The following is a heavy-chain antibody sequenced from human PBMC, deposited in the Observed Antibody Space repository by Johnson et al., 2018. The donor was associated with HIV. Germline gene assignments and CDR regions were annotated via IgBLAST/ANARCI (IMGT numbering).Heavy chain of an antibody. CDR2: INWNGGST. J-gene: IGHJ3*02. CDR1: GFIFDDYG. D-gene: IGHD4-23*01. CDR3: ARGDWLTVITSPDAFDI. Sequence: VQLMESGGGLVQPGGSLRLSCAASGFIFDDYGMSWVRQVPGKGLEWVSGINWNGGSTGYADSVKGRFTISRDNSKNTLYLQMNSLRTEDTAVYYCARGDWLTVITSPDAFDIWGQGTMVTVSS. V-gene: IGHV3-20*04.